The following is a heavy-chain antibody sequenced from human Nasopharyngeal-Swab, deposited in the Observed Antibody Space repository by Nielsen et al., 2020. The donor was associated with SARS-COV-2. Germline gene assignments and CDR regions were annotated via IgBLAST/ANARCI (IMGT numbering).Heavy chain of an antibody. CDR1: GFTVSSNY. J-gene: IGHJ6*02. D-gene: IGHD2-2*01. CDR3: ARVPCSSTSCYVGGYGMDV. CDR2: IYSGGST. Sequence: GESLKISCAASGFTVSSNYMSWVRQAPGKGLERVSVIYSGGSTYYADSVKGRFTISRDNSKNTLYLQMNSLRAEDTAVYYCARVPCSSTSCYVGGYGMDVWGQGTTVTVSS. V-gene: IGHV3-53*01.